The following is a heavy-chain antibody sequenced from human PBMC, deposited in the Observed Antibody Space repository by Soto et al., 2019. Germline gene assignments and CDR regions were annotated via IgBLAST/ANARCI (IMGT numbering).Heavy chain of an antibody. Sequence: SVKVSCKASGFTFTSSAMQWVRQARGQRLEWIGWIVVGSGNTNYAQKFQERVTITRDMSTSTAYMELSSLRSEDTAVYYCAALYSSSWDFQHWGQGTRVTVSS. D-gene: IGHD6-13*01. J-gene: IGHJ1*01. CDR3: AALYSSSWDFQH. V-gene: IGHV1-58*02. CDR1: GFTFTSSA. CDR2: IVVGSGNT.